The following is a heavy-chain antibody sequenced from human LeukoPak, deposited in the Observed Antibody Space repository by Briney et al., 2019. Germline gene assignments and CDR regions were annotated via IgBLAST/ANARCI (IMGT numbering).Heavy chain of an antibody. CDR2: IYYSGST. CDR3: ARVVPAATGDAFDI. D-gene: IGHD2-2*01. V-gene: IGHV4-30-4*08. J-gene: IGHJ3*02. CDR1: GGSISSGDYY. Sequence: SQTLSLTCTVSGGSISSGDYYWSWIRQPPGKGLEWIGYIYYSGSTYYNPSLKSRVTISVDTSKNQFSLKLSSVTAADTAVYYCARVVPAATGDAFDIWGQGTMVTVSS.